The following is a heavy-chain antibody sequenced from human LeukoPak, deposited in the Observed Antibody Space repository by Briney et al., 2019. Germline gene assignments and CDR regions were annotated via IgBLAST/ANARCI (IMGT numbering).Heavy chain of an antibody. D-gene: IGHD4-23*01. CDR2: IIPIFGTA. V-gene: IGHV1-69*01. J-gene: IGHJ3*02. CDR3: ARAEWYDYGGNPGGRAFDI. CDR1: GGTFSSYA. Sequence: SVKVSCKASGGTFSSYAISWVRQAPGQGLEWMGGIIPIFGTANYAQKFQGRVTITADESTSTAYMELSSLRSEDTAVYYCARAEWYDYGGNPGGRAFDIWGQGTMVTVSS.